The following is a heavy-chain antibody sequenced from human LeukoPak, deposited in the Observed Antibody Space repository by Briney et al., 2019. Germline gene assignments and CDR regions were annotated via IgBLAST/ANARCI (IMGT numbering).Heavy chain of an antibody. J-gene: IGHJ4*02. CDR2: INPNSGGT. V-gene: IGHV1-2*02. CDR3: ARDRPLLYGDYGYFDY. CDR1: GYTFTDYY. Sequence: ASVTVSFKASGYTFTDYYMHWVRQAPGQGLEWMGWINPNSGGTNYAQKFQGRVTMTRDTSISTAYMELSSLRSEDTAVYYCARDRPLLYGDYGYFDYWGQGTLVTVSS. D-gene: IGHD4-17*01.